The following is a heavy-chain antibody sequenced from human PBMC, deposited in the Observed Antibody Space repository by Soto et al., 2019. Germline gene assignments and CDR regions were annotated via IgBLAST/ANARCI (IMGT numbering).Heavy chain of an antibody. CDR1: GFTFSSYA. J-gene: IGHJ5*02. Sequence: PGGSLRLSCAASGFTFSSYAMHWVRQAPGKGLEWVAVISYDGSNKYYADSVKGRFTISRDNSKNTLYLQMNSLRAEDTAVYYCARDQSPYYYDSSGPPLAWGQGTLVTVSS. D-gene: IGHD3-22*01. CDR2: ISYDGSNK. V-gene: IGHV3-30-3*01. CDR3: ARDQSPYYYDSSGPPLA.